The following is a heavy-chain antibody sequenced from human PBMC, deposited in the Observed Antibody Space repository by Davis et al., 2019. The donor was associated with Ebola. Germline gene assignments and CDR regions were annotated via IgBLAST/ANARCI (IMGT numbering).Heavy chain of an antibody. CDR1: GFTFSSYW. J-gene: IGHJ4*02. CDR2: ISSSSSYI. Sequence: GESLKISCAASGFTFSSYWMSWVRQAPGKGLEWVSSISSSSSYIYYADSVKGRFTISRDNAKNSLYLQMNSLRAEDTAVYYCARGSGSYYSYYFDYWGQGTLVTVSS. V-gene: IGHV3-21*01. CDR3: ARGSGSYYSYYFDY. D-gene: IGHD3-10*01.